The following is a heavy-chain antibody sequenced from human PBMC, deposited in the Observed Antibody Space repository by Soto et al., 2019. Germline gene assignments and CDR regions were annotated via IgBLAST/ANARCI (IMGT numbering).Heavy chain of an antibody. D-gene: IGHD3-10*01. CDR2: VSYDGSNE. Sequence: QVQLVESGGGVVQPGRSLRLSCAASGFTFGSYGMHWVRQAPGKGLEWVAVVSYDGSNEYYADSVKGRFTISRDNSKNPLYLQMNSLRAEDTAVYHCAKGRGITMVRGVIKGGYFDYWGQGTLVTVSS. V-gene: IGHV3-30*18. CDR1: GFTFGSYG. CDR3: AKGRGITMVRGVIKGGYFDY. J-gene: IGHJ4*02.